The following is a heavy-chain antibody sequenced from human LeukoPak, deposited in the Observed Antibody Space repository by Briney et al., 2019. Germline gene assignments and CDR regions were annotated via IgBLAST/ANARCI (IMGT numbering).Heavy chain of an antibody. Sequence: GGSLRLSCAASGFTFSGSAMHWVRQASGKGLEWVGRIRSKANSYATASAASVKGRFTISRDDSKNTAYLQMNSLKTEDTAVYYCWGRYGSGSYPFDYWGQGTLVTVSS. CDR2: IRSKANSYAT. CDR1: GFTFSGSA. V-gene: IGHV3-73*01. D-gene: IGHD3-10*01. CDR3: WGRYGSGSYPFDY. J-gene: IGHJ4*02.